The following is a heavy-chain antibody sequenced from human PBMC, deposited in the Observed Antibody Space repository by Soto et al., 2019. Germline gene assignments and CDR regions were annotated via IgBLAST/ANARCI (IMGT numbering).Heavy chain of an antibody. V-gene: IGHV3-33*01. CDR1: GFTFSSYG. J-gene: IGHJ4*02. CDR3: ARDRTAAGPQYYFDY. CDR2: IWYDGSNK. Sequence: PGGSLRLSCAASGFTFSSYGMHWVRQAPGKGLEWVAVIWYDGSNKYYADSVKGRYTISRDNSKNTLYLQMNSLRAEDTAVYYCARDRTAAGPQYYFDYWGQGTLVTVSS. D-gene: IGHD6-13*01.